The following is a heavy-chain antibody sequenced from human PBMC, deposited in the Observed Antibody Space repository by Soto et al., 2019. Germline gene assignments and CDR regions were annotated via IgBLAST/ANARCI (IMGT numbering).Heavy chain of an antibody. CDR3: ARHGGTRQAANFDY. CDR1: VGSISSYY. V-gene: IGHV4-59*08. Sequence: SETLSLTCGVSVGSISSYYWSWIRQPPGKGLEWIEYIYYSGSTNYNPSLKSRVTISVDTSKNQFSLKLSSVTAADTAVYYCARHGGTRQAANFDYWGQGTLVTSPQ. J-gene: IGHJ4*02. D-gene: IGHD3-16*01. CDR2: IYYSGST.